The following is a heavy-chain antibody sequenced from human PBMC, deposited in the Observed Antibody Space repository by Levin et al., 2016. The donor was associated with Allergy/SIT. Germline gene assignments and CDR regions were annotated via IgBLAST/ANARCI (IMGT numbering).Heavy chain of an antibody. J-gene: IGHJ4*02. Sequence: SQTLSLTCAISGDSVSSNSGAWNWIRQPPSRGLEWLGRTYYRSKWYNHYAVSVESRITINPDTSKNQFSLQLNSVTPEDTAVYYCAGGGDWGLGYYFEYWGQGTLVTVSS. CDR3: AGGGDWGLGYYFEY. V-gene: IGHV6-1*01. CDR1: GDSVSSNSGA. D-gene: IGHD7-27*01. CDR2: TYYRSKWYN.